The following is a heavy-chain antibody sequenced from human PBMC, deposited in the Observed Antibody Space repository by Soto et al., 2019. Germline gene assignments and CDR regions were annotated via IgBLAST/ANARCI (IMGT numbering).Heavy chain of an antibody. D-gene: IGHD6-13*01. Sequence: QVQLVQSGAEVKKPGSSVKLSCKTSGGTFRNYAINWVRQAPGQGLEWMGGSIPVFGTANYAQTFQGRFTITADKSTSTAYMELSSLRSEDTAVYYCAIPLPKQQLVRGAFDHWGQGTLVTVAS. V-gene: IGHV1-69*06. CDR2: SIPVFGTA. CDR3: AIPLPKQQLVRGAFDH. CDR1: GGTFRNYA. J-gene: IGHJ4*02.